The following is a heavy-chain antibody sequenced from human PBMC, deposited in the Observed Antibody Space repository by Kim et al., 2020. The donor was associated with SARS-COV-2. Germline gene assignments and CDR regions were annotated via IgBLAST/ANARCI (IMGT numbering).Heavy chain of an antibody. CDR2: ISAYNGNT. Sequence: ASVKVSCKASGYTFTSYGISWVRQAPGQGLEWMGWISAYNGNTNYAQKLQGRVTMTTDTSTSTAYVELRSLRSDDTAVYYCARARDIVVVPAAIRAVRNWFDPWGQGTLVTVSS. D-gene: IGHD2-2*01. V-gene: IGHV1-18*04. J-gene: IGHJ5*02. CDR1: GYTFTSYG. CDR3: ARARDIVVVPAAIRAVRNWFDP.